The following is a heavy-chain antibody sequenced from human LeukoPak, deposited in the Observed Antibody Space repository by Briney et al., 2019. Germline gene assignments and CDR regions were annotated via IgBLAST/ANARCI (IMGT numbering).Heavy chain of an antibody. Sequence: PGGSLRLSCAASGFTFSSYSMNWVRQAPGKGLEWVSSISSSSSYIYYADSVKGRFTISRDKAKNSLYLQMNSLRAEDTAVYYCARRCGSGSSPGAFDIWGQGTMVTVSS. CDR2: ISSSSSYI. CDR1: GFTFSSYS. CDR3: ARRCGSGSSPGAFDI. D-gene: IGHD1-26*01. V-gene: IGHV3-21*01. J-gene: IGHJ3*02.